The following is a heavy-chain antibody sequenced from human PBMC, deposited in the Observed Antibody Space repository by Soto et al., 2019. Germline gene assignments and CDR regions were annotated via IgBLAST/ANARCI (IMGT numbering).Heavy chain of an antibody. V-gene: IGHV3-74*01. CDR3: ARAPYRITFGGVIDY. Sequence: EVQLVESGGGLVQPGGSLRLSCAASGFTFSDYWMHWVGQAPGKGLVWVSRIKSDGSSTSYADSVKGRFTISRDNAKNTRYLQMHSLRAEDTAVYYCARAPYRITFGGVIDYWGQGTLVTVSS. J-gene: IGHJ4*02. CDR2: IKSDGSST. CDR1: GFTFSDYW. D-gene: IGHD3-16*01.